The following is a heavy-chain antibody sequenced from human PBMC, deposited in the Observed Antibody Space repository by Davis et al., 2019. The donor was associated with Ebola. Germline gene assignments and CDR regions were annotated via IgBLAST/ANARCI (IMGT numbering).Heavy chain of an antibody. Sequence: GGSLRLSCAAPGFTFSGSAMHCVRQASGKGLEWVGRIRSKANSYATAYAASVKGRFTISRDDSKNTAYLQMNSLKTEDTAVYYCTSGGKVDYWGQGTLVTVSS. J-gene: IGHJ4*02. CDR2: IRSKANSYAT. D-gene: IGHD1-26*01. V-gene: IGHV3-73*01. CDR3: TSGGKVDY. CDR1: GFTFSGSA.